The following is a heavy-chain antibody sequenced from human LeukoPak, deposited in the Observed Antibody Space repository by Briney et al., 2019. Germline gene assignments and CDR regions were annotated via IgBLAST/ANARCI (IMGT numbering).Heavy chain of an antibody. V-gene: IGHV4-59*01. CDR1: GGSISSYY. CDR2: IYYSGST. J-gene: IGHJ5*02. CDR3: ARHARGFFDP. Sequence: SETLSLTCTVSGGSISSYYWSWIRQPPGKGLEWIGYIYYSGSTNYNPSLKSRVTISVDTSKNQFSLKLSSVTAADTAVYYCARHARGFFDPWAREPWSPSPQ. D-gene: IGHD2-2*01.